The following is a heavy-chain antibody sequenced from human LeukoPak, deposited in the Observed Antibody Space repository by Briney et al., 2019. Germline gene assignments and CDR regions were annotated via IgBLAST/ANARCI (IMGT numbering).Heavy chain of an antibody. CDR2: IYYSGST. D-gene: IGHD1-26*01. V-gene: IGHV4-39*01. CDR1: GGSISSSSYY. Sequence: SETLSLTCTVSGGSISSSSYYWGWIRQPPGKGLEWIGSIYYSGSTYYNPSLKSRVTISVDTSKNQFSLKLSSVTAADTAVYYCARHGRVGASLYNWFDPWGQGTLVTVSS. CDR3: ARHGRVGASLYNWFDP. J-gene: IGHJ5*02.